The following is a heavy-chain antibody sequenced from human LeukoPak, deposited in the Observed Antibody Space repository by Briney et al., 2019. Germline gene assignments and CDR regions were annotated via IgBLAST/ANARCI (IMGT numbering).Heavy chain of an antibody. Sequence: GGSLRLSCVASGISLRSYSVHWVRQAPGKGLEWVALTSHDESNKKYADSVKGRCTISRDNSKDTVSLQLSNLRDEDTADYFCAKRETSGAYLTDFWGPGTRVTVSS. J-gene: IGHJ4*02. D-gene: IGHD1-26*01. V-gene: IGHV3-30*15. CDR1: GISLRSYS. CDR2: TSHDESNK. CDR3: AKRETSGAYLTDF.